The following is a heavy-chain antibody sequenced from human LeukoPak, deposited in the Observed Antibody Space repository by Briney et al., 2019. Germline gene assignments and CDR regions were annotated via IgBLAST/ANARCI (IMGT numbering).Heavy chain of an antibody. J-gene: IGHJ3*02. CDR3: ARGYGSGSYYKFSGDDAFDI. V-gene: IGHV1-2*02. D-gene: IGHD3-10*01. CDR1: GDTFTGYY. Sequence: ASVKVSCKASGDTFTGYYIHWVRQAPGQGLEWMGWINPNSGGTNYAQKFQGRVTMTRNTSISTAYMELSSLRSEDTAVYYCARGYGSGSYYKFSGDDAFDIWGQGTMVTVSS. CDR2: INPNSGGT.